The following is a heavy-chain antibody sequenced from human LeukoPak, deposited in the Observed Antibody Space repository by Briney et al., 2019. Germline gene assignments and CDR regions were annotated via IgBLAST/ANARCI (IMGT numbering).Heavy chain of an antibody. V-gene: IGHV4-61*01. CDR1: GGSVSSGSYY. Sequence: KPSETLSLTCTVSGGSVSSGSYYWSWIRQPPGKGLDWIGYIHYSGSTNYSPSLKSRVTISVDTSKNQSSLKLSSVTAADTAVYYCARVPGGGTAANWGQGTMVTVSS. D-gene: IGHD1-7*01. J-gene: IGHJ3*01. CDR3: ARVPGGGTAAN. CDR2: IHYSGST.